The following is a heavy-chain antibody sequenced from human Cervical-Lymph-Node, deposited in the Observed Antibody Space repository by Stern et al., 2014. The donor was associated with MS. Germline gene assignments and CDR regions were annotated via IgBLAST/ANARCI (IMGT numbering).Heavy chain of an antibody. CDR1: GYTFTAYY. D-gene: IGHD6-19*01. J-gene: IGHJ4*02. CDR3: ARGGGGWFFDY. Sequence: VQLVQSGAEVRKPGASVKVSCEASGYTFTAYYIHWLRQAPGPGLEWLGWINPDRDGTNYAQKFQARVTMTRDTSIGTAYMELSGLRSDVTAVYFCARGGGGWFFDYWGQGTLVTVSS. CDR2: INPDRDGT. V-gene: IGHV1-2*02.